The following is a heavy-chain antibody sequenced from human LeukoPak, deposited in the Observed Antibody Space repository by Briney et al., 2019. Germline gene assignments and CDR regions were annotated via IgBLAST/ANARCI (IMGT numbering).Heavy chain of an antibody. D-gene: IGHD1-1*01. CDR3: ARDSDTGGFDP. CDR2: IYYSGST. J-gene: IGHJ5*02. V-gene: IGHV4-59*01. Sequence: SETLSLTCTVSGGSISSYYWSWIRQPPGKGLEWIGYIYYSGSTNYNPSLKSRVTISVDTSKNQFSLKLSSVTAADTAVYYCARDSDTGGFDPWGQGTLVTVSS. CDR1: GGSISSYY.